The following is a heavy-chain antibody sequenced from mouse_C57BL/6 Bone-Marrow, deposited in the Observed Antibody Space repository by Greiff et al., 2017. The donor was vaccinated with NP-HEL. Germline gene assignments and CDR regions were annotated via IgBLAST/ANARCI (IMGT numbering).Heavy chain of an antibody. CDR3: ARLRRGYYAMDY. CDR2: INPSSGYT. CDR1: GYTFTSYT. Sequence: QVQLQQSGAELARPGASVKMSCKASGYTFTSYTMHWVKQRPGQGLEWIGYINPSSGYTKYNQKFKDKATLTADNSSSTAYMQLSSLKSEDSAVYYCARLRRGYYAMDYWGQGTSVTVSS. J-gene: IGHJ4*01. D-gene: IGHD2-12*01. V-gene: IGHV1-4*01.